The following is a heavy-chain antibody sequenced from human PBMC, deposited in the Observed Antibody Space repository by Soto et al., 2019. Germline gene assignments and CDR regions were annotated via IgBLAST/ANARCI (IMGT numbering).Heavy chain of an antibody. D-gene: IGHD1-20*01. V-gene: IGHV1-69*13. J-gene: IGHJ6*02. CDR1: GGTFSSYA. CDR2: IIPIFGTA. Sequence: VASVKVSCKASGGTFSSYAISWVRQAPGQGLEWMGGIIPIFGTANYAQKFQGRVTITADESTSTAYMELSSLRSEDSAGYYCARSRIPGMLVGMDAWGQGTTVTVSS. CDR3: ARSRIPGMLVGMDA.